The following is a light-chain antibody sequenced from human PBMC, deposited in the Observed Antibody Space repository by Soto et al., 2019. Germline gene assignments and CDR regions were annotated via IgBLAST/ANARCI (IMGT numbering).Light chain of an antibody. V-gene: IGLV2-23*02. CDR1: SNDVGKYNH. J-gene: IGLJ1*01. Sequence: QSARTQPASVSGSPGHSLTISCTGTSNDVGKYNHVSWYQHHSGKAPKLILYDVSQWPSGASRRFSGSKSGNTASLTIYRLQPEDEADYYCSSYGGGTTFYVFGTGTKVTVL. CDR2: DVS. CDR3: SSYGGGTTFYV.